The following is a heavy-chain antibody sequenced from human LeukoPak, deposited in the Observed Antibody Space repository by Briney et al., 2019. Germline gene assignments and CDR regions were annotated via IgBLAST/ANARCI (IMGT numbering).Heavy chain of an antibody. CDR3: ARETGDNSVDY. Sequence: SETLSPTCTVSGGSISSYYWSWIRQPPGKGLEWIGYIYYSGSTNYNPSLKSRVTISVDTSKNQFSPKLSSVTAADTAVYYCARETGDNSVDYWGQGTLVTVSS. CDR2: IYYSGST. D-gene: IGHD4-23*01. CDR1: GGSISSYY. J-gene: IGHJ4*02. V-gene: IGHV4-59*01.